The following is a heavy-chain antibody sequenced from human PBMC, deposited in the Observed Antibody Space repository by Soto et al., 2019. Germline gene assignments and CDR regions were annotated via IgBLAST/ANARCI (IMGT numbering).Heavy chain of an antibody. V-gene: IGHV1-2*04. Sequence: VASVEVSCKXSGYTFTGYYMHWVRQAPGQGLEWMGWINPNSGGTNYAQKFQGWVTMTRDTSISTAYMELSRLRSDDTAVYYCARSSSSSYRNWFDPWGQGTLVTVSS. D-gene: IGHD6-6*01. CDR3: ARSSSSSYRNWFDP. J-gene: IGHJ5*02. CDR2: INPNSGGT. CDR1: GYTFTGYY.